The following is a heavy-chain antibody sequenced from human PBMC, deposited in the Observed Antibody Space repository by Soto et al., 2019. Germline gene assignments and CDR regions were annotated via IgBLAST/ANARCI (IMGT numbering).Heavy chain of an antibody. CDR3: ATSLPLSNFDFCSDYLDS. J-gene: IGHJ4*02. D-gene: IGHD3-3*01. CDR2: ISGSGGST. V-gene: IGHV3-23*01. CDR1: GFTFSSYA. Sequence: LRLSCAASGFTFSSYAMSWVRQAPGKGLEWVSAISGSGGSTYYADSVKGRFTISRDNSKNTLYLQMNSLGAEDTAVYYCATSLPLSNFDFCSDYLDSWGQGTLVTVYS.